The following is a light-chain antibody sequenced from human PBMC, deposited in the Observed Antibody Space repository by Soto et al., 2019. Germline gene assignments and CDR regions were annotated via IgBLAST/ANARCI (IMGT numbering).Light chain of an antibody. Sequence: QSVLTRPPSVSGAPGQRVTISCTGSSSNIGAGYDVHWYQRVLGTAPKLLIYAVTNRPSGVPDRFSGSKSNTTTSLALTGLQAEDEADYYCHSYDSSQSSTVYVGGTKPTAL. CDR1: SSNIGAGYD. CDR2: AVT. V-gene: IGLV1-40*01. J-gene: IGLJ2*01. CDR3: HSYDSSQSSTV.